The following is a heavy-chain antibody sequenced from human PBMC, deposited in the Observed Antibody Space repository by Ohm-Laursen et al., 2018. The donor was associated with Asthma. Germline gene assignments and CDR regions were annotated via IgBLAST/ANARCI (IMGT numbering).Heavy chain of an antibody. CDR2: IWYDGTNK. D-gene: IGHD4-11*01. Sequence: SLRLSCAASGFIFSAYGMHWVRQAPGKGLEWVAVIWYDGTNKDYADSVKGRFTISRDDSKNTLYLQMNSLRAEDTAVYYCARVTTVTDYYYYGMDVWGQGTTVTVSS. J-gene: IGHJ6*02. CDR3: ARVTTVTDYYYYGMDV. V-gene: IGHV3-33*01. CDR1: GFIFSAYG.